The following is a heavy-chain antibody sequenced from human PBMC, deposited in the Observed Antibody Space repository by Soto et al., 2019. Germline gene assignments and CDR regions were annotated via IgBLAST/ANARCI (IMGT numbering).Heavy chain of an antibody. D-gene: IGHD4-17*01. V-gene: IGHV1-2*04. CDR1: GYTFTGYY. CDR2: VDPNGGGS. CDR3: ATWVDYGDFEGFDF. Sequence: ASVKVSCKASGYTFTGYYMHWVRQALGQGLEWMGWVDPNGGGSNSAQKFQGSVTMTWDTSITTAYLDLTRLTTNDTATYFCATWVDYGDFEGFDFWGQGTLVTVS. J-gene: IGHJ4*02.